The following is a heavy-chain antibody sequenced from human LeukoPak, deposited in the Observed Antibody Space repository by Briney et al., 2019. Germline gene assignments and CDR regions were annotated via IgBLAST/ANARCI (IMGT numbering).Heavy chain of an antibody. J-gene: IGHJ4*02. D-gene: IGHD6-13*01. CDR3: ARLEGYSRLGY. Sequence: PGGSLRLSCAASGFTSSSYALTWVRQAPGQGLEWMGGTIPIFGTTDYAQKFQDRLTITADESTSTAYMELSSLRSDDTAVYYCARLEGYSRLGYWGQGTLVTVSS. CDR2: TIPIFGTT. V-gene: IGHV1-69*01. CDR1: GFTSSSYA.